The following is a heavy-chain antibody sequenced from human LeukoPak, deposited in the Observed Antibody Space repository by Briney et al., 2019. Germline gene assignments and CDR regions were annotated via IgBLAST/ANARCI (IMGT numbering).Heavy chain of an antibody. V-gene: IGHV1-18*01. J-gene: IGHJ5*01. D-gene: IGHD2-8*01. Sequence: ASVKVSCKASGYTFTSSDISWVRQAPGRGLEWMGWISGYNGDTQYAQKVQGRVTMTTEISTSTAYMELRSLRSDDTAMYYCARSPSSSCTNGVCARWDRSSWFDYWGQGTLVTVSS. CDR3: ARSPSSSCTNGVCARWDRSSWFDY. CDR2: ISGYNGDT. CDR1: GYTFTSSD.